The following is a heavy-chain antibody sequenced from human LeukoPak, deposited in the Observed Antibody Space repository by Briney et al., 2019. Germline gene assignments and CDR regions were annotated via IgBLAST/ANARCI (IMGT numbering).Heavy chain of an antibody. J-gene: IGHJ4*02. Sequence: ASVKVSCKASGYTIPSYFMHWVRQAPGQGLEWMGIINPTGGSTTYAQKFQGRVTMTRDTSTSTVYMELSSLRSDDTAVYYCARTAARRFGYWGQGTLVTVSS. CDR3: ARTAARRFGY. CDR1: GYTIPSYF. V-gene: IGHV1-46*01. CDR2: INPTGGST. D-gene: IGHD6-6*01.